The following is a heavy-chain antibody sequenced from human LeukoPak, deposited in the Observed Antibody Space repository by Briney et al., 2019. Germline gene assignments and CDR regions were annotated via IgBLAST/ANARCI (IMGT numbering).Heavy chain of an antibody. D-gene: IGHD6-19*01. CDR1: GYSFTSYW. V-gene: IGHV5-51*01. CDR3: ARFIAVAGTRHYYFDY. CDR2: IYPGDSDT. Sequence: GESLKISCKGSGYSFTSYWIGWVRQMPGKGLEWMGIIYPGDSDTRYSPSFQGQVTISADKSISTAYLQWSSLKASDTTVYYCARFIAVAGTRHYYFDYWGQGTLVTVSS. J-gene: IGHJ4*02.